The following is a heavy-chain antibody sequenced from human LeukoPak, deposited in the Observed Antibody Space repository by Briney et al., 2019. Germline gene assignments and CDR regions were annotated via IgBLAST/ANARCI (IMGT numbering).Heavy chain of an antibody. Sequence: ASVTVSCKASGYTFTGYYMHWVRQAHGQGLEWMGRINTNSGGTKYEQKFQGRVTLTRDTSISTAYMELSRLKSDDTAVYYCAIAIARGHGGYWGQGTLVTVSS. D-gene: IGHD3-10*01. CDR2: INTNSGGT. J-gene: IGHJ4*02. CDR3: AIAIARGHGGY. CDR1: GYTFTGYY. V-gene: IGHV1-2*06.